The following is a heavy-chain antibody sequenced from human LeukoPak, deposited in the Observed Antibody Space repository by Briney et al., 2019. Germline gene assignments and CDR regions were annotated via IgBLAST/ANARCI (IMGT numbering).Heavy chain of an antibody. CDR3: ARVPPTVVTRYNWFDP. V-gene: IGHV1-69*13. Sequence: GASVKVSCKASGGSFSSYAISWVRQAPGQGLEWMGGIIPIFGTANYAQKFQGRVTITADESTSTAYMELSSLRSEDTAVYYCARVPPTVVTRYNWFDPWGQGTLVTVSS. J-gene: IGHJ5*02. CDR2: IIPIFGTA. CDR1: GGSFSSYA. D-gene: IGHD4-23*01.